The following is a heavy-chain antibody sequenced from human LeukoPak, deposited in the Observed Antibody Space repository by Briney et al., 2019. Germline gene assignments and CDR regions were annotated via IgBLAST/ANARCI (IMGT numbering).Heavy chain of an antibody. D-gene: IGHD3-22*01. Sequence: PSETLSLTCTVSGGSISSYYWSWIRQPAGKGLEWLGRFHTSGSTNYNPSLKSRVTMSVDTSKNQFSLKLSSVTAADTAVYYCARDRYYYDSSGGRIFDYWGQGTLVTVSS. V-gene: IGHV4-4*07. CDR2: FHTSGST. CDR1: GGSISSYY. CDR3: ARDRYYYDSSGGRIFDY. J-gene: IGHJ4*02.